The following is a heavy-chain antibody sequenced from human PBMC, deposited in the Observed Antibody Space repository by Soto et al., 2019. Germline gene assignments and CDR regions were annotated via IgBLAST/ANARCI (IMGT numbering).Heavy chain of an antibody. CDR2: IYYTGGT. Sequence: SETLSLTCAVSGGSISSGTFSWTWIRQPPGKGLEFIGSIYYTGGTFYNPSLKSRITISVDTSNNQFSLKLTSVTAADTAVYYCARVHVMVVAGSTFDYWGHGTLVTVSS. J-gene: IGHJ4*01. V-gene: IGHV4-30-2*01. D-gene: IGHD6-19*01. CDR1: GGSISSGTFS. CDR3: ARVHVMVVAGSTFDY.